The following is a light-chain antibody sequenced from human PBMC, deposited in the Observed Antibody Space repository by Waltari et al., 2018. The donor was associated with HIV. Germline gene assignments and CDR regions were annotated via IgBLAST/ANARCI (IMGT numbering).Light chain of an antibody. CDR3: HVWDRSSDHHV. CDR2: DGS. V-gene: IGLV3-21*02. J-gene: IGLJ1*01. Sequence: SYVLTQPSSVSVAPGQTARITCGGNNIGSKRVHWYQQKAGQAPVLVVYDGSDRPSGIPERFSGSKSGNTATLTISRVEAGDEADYYCHVWDRSSDHHVFGTGTKVTVL. CDR1: NIGSKR.